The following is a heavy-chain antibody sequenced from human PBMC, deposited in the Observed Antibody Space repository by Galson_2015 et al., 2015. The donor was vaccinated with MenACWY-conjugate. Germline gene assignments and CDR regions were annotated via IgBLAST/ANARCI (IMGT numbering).Heavy chain of an antibody. CDR3: ASDRSYSLDV. CDR2: INSDGSTT. CDR1: GFTFSSSW. V-gene: IGHV3-74*01. D-gene: IGHD3-16*02. J-gene: IGHJ6*02. Sequence: SLRLSCAASGFTFSSSWMHWVRQAPGKGLVWVSYINSDGSTTTCADSVNGRFTISRDNAKNTLYLQMNSLRAEDTAVCYCASDRSYSLDVWGQGTTVTVSS.